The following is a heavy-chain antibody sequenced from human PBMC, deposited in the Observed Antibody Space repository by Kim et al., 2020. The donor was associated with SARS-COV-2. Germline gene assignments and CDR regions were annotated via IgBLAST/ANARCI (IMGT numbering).Heavy chain of an antibody. CDR2: MNPNSGNT. CDR1: GYTFTSYD. Sequence: ASVKVSCKASGYTFTSYDINWVRQATGQGLEWMGWMNPNSGNTGYAQKFQGRVTMTRNTSISTAYMELSSLRSEDTAVYYCARSSILRYFDWLLSGVFDYWGQGTLVTVSS. CDR3: ARSSILRYFDWLLSGVFDY. D-gene: IGHD3-9*01. J-gene: IGHJ4*02. V-gene: IGHV1-8*01.